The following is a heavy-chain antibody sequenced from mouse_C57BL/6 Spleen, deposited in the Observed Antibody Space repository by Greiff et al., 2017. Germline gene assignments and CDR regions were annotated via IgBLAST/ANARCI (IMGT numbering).Heavy chain of an antibody. CDR1: GYTFTDYY. V-gene: IGHV1-76*01. CDR2: IYPGSGNT. D-gene: IGHD1-1*01. J-gene: IGHJ2*01. CDR3: ARGVHYGSSPYFDY. Sequence: QVQLKESGAELVRPGASVKLSCKASGYTFTDYYINWVKQRPGQGLEWIARIYPGSGNTYYNEKFKGKATLTAEKSSSTAYMQLSSLTSEDSAVYFCARGVHYGSSPYFDYWGQGTTLTVSS.